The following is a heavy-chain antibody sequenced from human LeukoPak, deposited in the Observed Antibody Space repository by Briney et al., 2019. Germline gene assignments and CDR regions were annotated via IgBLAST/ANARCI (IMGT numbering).Heavy chain of an antibody. CDR3: ARHGAVSSRRAWFDH. Sequence: SETLSLTCQVSVDSISSSKDVWGWSRQPPGEGLEWVGSVYYSGSTYYNPSVKDRVTIALYTSMNQASLTMHYVTAEDTALCYCARHGAVSSRRAWFDHWGQGTLVIVFS. CDR2: VYYSGST. J-gene: IGHJ5*02. V-gene: IGHV4-39*01. CDR1: VDSISSSKDV. D-gene: IGHD4/OR15-4a*01.